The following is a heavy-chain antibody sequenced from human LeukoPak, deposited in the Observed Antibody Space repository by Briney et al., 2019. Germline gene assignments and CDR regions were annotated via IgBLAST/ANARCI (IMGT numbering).Heavy chain of an antibody. Sequence: PGGSLRLSCAASGFTFSTFAMTWVRQAPGMGLEWVSAVSGNGVYKFYDDSVKGRFTISRDNSNNTLFLQMNSLRAEDTARYYCSKTDYRGNGSPTHFDFWGQGTLVTVSS. CDR2: VSGNGVYK. CDR3: SKTDYRGNGSPTHFDF. CDR1: GFTFSTFA. V-gene: IGHV3-23*01. J-gene: IGHJ4*02. D-gene: IGHD4-11*01.